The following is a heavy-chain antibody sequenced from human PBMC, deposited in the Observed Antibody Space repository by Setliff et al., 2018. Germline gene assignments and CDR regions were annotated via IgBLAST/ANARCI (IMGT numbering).Heavy chain of an antibody. V-gene: IGHV4-59*08. D-gene: IGHD3-22*01. Sequence: ETLSLTCTVSGSSFSSYSWSWIRQPPGKGLEWIGYKYYSGSTNSNPSLKSRVTISVDTSKNQFSLKLSSVTAADTAVYYCARWRVRDSGYYPRLSYMDAWGKGTTVTVSS. CDR3: ARWRVRDSGYYPRLSYMDA. J-gene: IGHJ6*03. CDR1: GSSFSSYS. CDR2: KYYSGST.